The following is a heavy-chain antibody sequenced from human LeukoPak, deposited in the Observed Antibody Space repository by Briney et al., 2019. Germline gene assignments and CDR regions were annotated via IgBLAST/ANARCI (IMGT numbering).Heavy chain of an antibody. Sequence: GASVKVSCKASGGTFSSYAISWVRQAPGQGLEWMGGIIPIFGTANYAQKFQGRVTITADKSTSTAYMELSSLRSEDTAAYYCARPPAGINQYFQHLGQGTLVSVSS. V-gene: IGHV1-69*06. J-gene: IGHJ1*01. CDR3: ARPPAGINQYFQH. CDR2: IIPIFGTA. D-gene: IGHD2-2*01. CDR1: GGTFSSYA.